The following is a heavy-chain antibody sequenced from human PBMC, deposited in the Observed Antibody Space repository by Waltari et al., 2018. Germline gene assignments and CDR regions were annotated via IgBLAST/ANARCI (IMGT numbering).Heavy chain of an antibody. CDR1: GLRFSSSW. D-gene: IGHD1-26*01. CDR3: ARVVGASLFDF. J-gene: IGHJ4*02. V-gene: IGHV3-74*01. Sequence: EVQLVESGGGLVQPGGSLRLSCAASGLRFSSSWMHWVRQAPGKGLVWVSRIYTDGRSTDYADSVKGRFTISRDNAKNTLYLQMNSLRAEDTAVYYCARVVGASLFDFWGQGTLVTVSS. CDR2: IYTDGRST.